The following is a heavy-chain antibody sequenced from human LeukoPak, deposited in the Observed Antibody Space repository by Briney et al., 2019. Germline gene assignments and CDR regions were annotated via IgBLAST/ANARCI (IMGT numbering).Heavy chain of an antibody. Sequence: SETLSLTCSVSGGSMSRYYWSWVRQPPGKGLEWIGYGHYSGSTNYNPSLKSRVTISVDTSKNQFSLKLSSVTAADTAVYYCARGGGTYDFWSGYYKGLAYYFDYWGQGTLVTVSS. CDR2: GHYSGST. CDR3: ARGGGTYDFWSGYYKGLAYYFDY. CDR1: GGSMSRYY. V-gene: IGHV4-59*01. J-gene: IGHJ4*02. D-gene: IGHD3-3*01.